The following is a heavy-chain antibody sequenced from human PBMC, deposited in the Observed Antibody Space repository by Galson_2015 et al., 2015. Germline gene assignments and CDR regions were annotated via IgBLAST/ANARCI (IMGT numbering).Heavy chain of an antibody. CDR2: TLYRSKWYN. CDR1: GDSVSSYSAA. D-gene: IGHD1-14*01. J-gene: IGHJ3*02. V-gene: IGHV6-1*01. Sequence: CAISGDSVSSYSAAWNRIRQSPSRGLEWLGRTLYRSKWYNDYAVSVKSRITINPDTSKNQFSLQLNSVTPEDTAVYYCARGNRGAFDIWGQGTMVTVSS. CDR3: ARGNRGAFDI.